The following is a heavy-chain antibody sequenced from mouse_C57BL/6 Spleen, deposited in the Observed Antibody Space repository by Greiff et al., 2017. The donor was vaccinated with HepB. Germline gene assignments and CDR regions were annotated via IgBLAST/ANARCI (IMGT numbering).Heavy chain of an antibody. V-gene: IGHV1-15*01. CDR3: TRTGTGRFAD. CDR2: IDPETGGT. Sequence: QVQLQQSGAELVRPGASVTLSCKASGYTFTDYEMHWVKQTPVHGLEWIGAIDPETGGTAYNQKFKGKAILTADKSSSTAYMELRSLTSEDSAVYYCTRTGTGRFADWGQGTLVTVAA. J-gene: IGHJ3*01. CDR1: GYTFTDYE. D-gene: IGHD4-1*01.